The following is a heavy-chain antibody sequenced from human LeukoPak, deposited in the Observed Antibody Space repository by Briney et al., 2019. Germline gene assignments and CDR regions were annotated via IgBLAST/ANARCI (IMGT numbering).Heavy chain of an antibody. D-gene: IGHD6-19*01. CDR3: GRYGASTNPSSGWYGIDY. CDR1: GFTFSNYW. V-gene: IGHV3-7*01. Sequence: AGGSLRLSCAASGFTFSNYWMSWVRQAPGKGLEWVANIKQDGSEKYFVDSVKGRFTISRDNAKNSLYLQINSLRAEDKAVYYCGRYGASTNPSSGWYGIDYWGQGTLVTVSS. CDR2: IKQDGSEK. J-gene: IGHJ4*02.